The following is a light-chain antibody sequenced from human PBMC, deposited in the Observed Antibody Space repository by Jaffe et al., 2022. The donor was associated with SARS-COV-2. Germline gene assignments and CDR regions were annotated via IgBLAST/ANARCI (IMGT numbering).Light chain of an antibody. CDR2: WAS. Sequence: DIVMTQSPDSLGVSLGERATINCKSSQSLFFSSTNNNYLAWYQQKPGQPPKLLIYWASIRGSGVPDRFTGSGSVTDFTLTISSLQAEDVAIYYCQQFYSTPFTFGPGTKVDI. CDR3: QQFYSTPFT. J-gene: IGKJ3*01. V-gene: IGKV4-1*01. CDR1: QSLFFSSTNNNY.